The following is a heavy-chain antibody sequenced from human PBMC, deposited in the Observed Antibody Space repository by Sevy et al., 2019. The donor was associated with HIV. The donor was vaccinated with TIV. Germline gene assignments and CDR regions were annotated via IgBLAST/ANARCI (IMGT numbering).Heavy chain of an antibody. CDR3: AKDVVGGYYDSSGYSDH. CDR2: INSGGGST. J-gene: IGHJ4*02. V-gene: IGHV3-23*01. Sequence: GGSLRLSCAASGFTFTEFVMSWVRQAPGKGLEWVSTINSGGGSTYYAESVKGRFTISRDNSQNTLVLQMNSLRAEDTAVYYCAKDVVGGYYDSSGYSDHWGQGTLVTVSS. D-gene: IGHD3-22*01. CDR1: GFTFTEFV.